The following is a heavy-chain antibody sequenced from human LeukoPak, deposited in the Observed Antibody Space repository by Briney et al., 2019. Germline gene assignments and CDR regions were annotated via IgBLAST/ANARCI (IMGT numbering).Heavy chain of an antibody. Sequence: PGGSLRLSCAASGFTFSSYGMHWVRQAPGKGLEWVAFIRYDGSNKYYADSVKGRFTISRDNSKNTLYLQMNSLRAEDTAVYYCARGGYDSSGYRIEDYWGQGTLVTVSS. J-gene: IGHJ4*02. V-gene: IGHV3-30*02. D-gene: IGHD3-22*01. CDR1: GFTFSSYG. CDR2: IRYDGSNK. CDR3: ARGGYDSSGYRIEDY.